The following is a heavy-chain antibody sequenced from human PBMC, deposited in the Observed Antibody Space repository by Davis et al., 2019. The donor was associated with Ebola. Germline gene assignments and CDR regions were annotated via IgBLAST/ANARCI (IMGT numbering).Heavy chain of an antibody. CDR1: GFTFTSSA. V-gene: IGHV1-58*02. Sequence: SVKVSCKASGFTFTSSAMQWVRQARGQRLEWIGWIVVGSGNTNYAQKFQERVTITRDMSTSTAYMELSSLRSEDTAVYYCARGVQLDIPPFYYYYYGMDVWGQGTTVTVSS. D-gene: IGHD6-6*01. CDR3: ARGVQLDIPPFYYYYYGMDV. J-gene: IGHJ6*02. CDR2: IVVGSGNT.